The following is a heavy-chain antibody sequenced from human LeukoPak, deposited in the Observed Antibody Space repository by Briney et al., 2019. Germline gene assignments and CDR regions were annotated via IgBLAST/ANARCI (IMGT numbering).Heavy chain of an antibody. V-gene: IGHV1-2*02. Sequence: ASVTVSCKASGYTFPGYYMHWVRQAPGQGLEWMGWINPNSGGTNYAQKFQGRVTMTRDTSISTAYMELSRLRSDDTAVYYCAREHSSSSGKVFDYWGQGTLVTVSS. CDR1: GYTFPGYY. J-gene: IGHJ4*02. CDR2: INPNSGGT. CDR3: AREHSSSSGKVFDY. D-gene: IGHD6-6*01.